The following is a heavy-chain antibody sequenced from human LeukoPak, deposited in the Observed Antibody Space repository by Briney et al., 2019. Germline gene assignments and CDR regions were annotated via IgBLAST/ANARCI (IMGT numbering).Heavy chain of an antibody. V-gene: IGHV1-69*06. Sequence: SVKVSCKASGGTFSSYAISWVRQAPGQGLEWMGGIIPIFGTANYAQKFQGRVTITADKSTSTAYMEPSSLRSEDTAVYYCASAMGRGYSYGYFYWGQGTLVTVSS. D-gene: IGHD5-18*01. CDR3: ASAMGRGYSYGYFY. J-gene: IGHJ4*02. CDR1: GGTFSSYA. CDR2: IIPIFGTA.